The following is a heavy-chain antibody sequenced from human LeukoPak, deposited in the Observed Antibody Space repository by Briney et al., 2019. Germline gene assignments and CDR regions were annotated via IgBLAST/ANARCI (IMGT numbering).Heavy chain of an antibody. J-gene: IGHJ4*02. CDR1: GFSFSTYS. D-gene: IGHD3-22*01. CDR3: VREGYYDSSGYLGVFDY. Sequence: PGGSLRLSCAASGFSFSTYSMNWIRQAPGKGLEWVSYISSSGSTISYADSVKGRFTISRDNAKNSLYLQMNSLRAEDTAVYYCVREGYYDSSGYLGVFDYWGQGALVTVSS. V-gene: IGHV3-48*04. CDR2: ISSSGSTI.